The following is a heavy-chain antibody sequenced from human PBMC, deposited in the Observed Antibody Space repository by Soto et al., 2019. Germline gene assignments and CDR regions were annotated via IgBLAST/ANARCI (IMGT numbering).Heavy chain of an antibody. CDR2: VSSTGST. J-gene: IGHJ4*02. Sequence: PSETLSLTCTVSGASITQYYWNWIRQSPGKGLEWIVSVSSTGSTVYNPSLTSRVTVSLDTSKNQFSLTLNSVTAADTAVYYCARSDGRYWGQGTLVTSPQ. CDR1: GASITQYY. CDR3: ARSDGRY. V-gene: IGHV4-59*01.